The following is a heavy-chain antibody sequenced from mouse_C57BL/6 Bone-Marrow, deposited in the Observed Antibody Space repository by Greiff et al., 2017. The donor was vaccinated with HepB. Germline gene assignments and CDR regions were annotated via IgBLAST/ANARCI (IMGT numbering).Heavy chain of an antibody. CDR2: IYPGSGST. V-gene: IGHV1-55*01. J-gene: IGHJ2*01. CDR3: ARRGFHHYGSSPFDY. CDR1: GYTFTSYW. Sequence: QVQLQQPGAELVKPGASVKMSCKASGYTFTSYWITWVKQRPGQGLEWIGDIYPGSGSTNYNEKFKSKATLTVDTSSSTAYMQLSSLTSEDSAVYYCARRGFHHYGSSPFDYWGQGTTLTVSS. D-gene: IGHD1-1*01.